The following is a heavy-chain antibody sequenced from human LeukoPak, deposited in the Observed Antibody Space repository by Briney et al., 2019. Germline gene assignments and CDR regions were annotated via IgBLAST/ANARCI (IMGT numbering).Heavy chain of an antibody. D-gene: IGHD3-22*01. V-gene: IGHV1-69*08. J-gene: IGHJ4*02. CDR1: GGTFSSYT. Sequence: SVKVSCKASGGTFSSYTVSWVRQAPGQGLECIGRVIPMYDTTKYAQRFQGRVTMTADKSTGTAYMELGRLRSEDTATYYCVRDYDTSGPQKTFFDFWGQGTQVTVSS. CDR2: VIPMYDTT. CDR3: VRDYDTSGPQKTFFDF.